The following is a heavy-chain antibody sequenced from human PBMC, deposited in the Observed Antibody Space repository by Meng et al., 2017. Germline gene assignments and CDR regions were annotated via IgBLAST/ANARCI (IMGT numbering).Heavy chain of an antibody. CDR3: ASTRITMVRGVNDY. V-gene: IGHV3-48*03. Sequence: GGSLRLSCAASGFTFSSYEMNWVRQAPGKGLEWVSYISSSGSTIYYADSVKGRLTISRDNAKNSLYLQMNSLRAEDTAVYYCASTRITMVRGVNDYWGQGTLVTVSS. J-gene: IGHJ4*02. D-gene: IGHD3-10*01. CDR1: GFTFSSYE. CDR2: ISSSGSTI.